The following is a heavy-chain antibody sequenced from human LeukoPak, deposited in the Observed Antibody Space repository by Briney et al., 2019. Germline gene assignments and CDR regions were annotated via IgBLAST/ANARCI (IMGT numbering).Heavy chain of an antibody. CDR3: ASLYSSGRGY. D-gene: IGHD6-19*01. CDR2: IIPIFGTA. V-gene: IGHV1-69*06. Sequence: SVKVSCKASGGTFSSYAISWVRQAPGQGLEWMGGIIPIFGTANYAQKFQGRVTVTADKSTSTAYMELSSLRSEDTAVYYCASLYSSGRGYWGQGTLVTVSS. CDR1: GGTFSSYA. J-gene: IGHJ4*02.